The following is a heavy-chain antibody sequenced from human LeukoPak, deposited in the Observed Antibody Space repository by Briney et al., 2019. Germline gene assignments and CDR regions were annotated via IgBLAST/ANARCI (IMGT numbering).Heavy chain of an antibody. D-gene: IGHD3-10*01. CDR2: IWYDGSNK. CDR3: ARDRDYGSGSYPLYYYYGMDV. V-gene: IGHV3-33*01. CDR1: GFTFSSYG. J-gene: IGHJ6*02. Sequence: PGRSLRLSCAASGFTFSSYGVHWVRQAPGKGLEWVAVIWYDGSNKYYADSVEGRFTISRDNSKNTLYLQMNSLRAEDTAVYYCARDRDYGSGSYPLYYYYGMDVWGQGTTVTVSS.